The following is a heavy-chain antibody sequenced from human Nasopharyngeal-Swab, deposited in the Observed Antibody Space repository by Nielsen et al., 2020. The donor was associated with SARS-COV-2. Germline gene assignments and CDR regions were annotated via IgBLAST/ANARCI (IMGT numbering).Heavy chain of an antibody. D-gene: IGHD2-2*01. CDR1: GYTFNNYY. CDR3: ARRGRCSGSSCDMDV. J-gene: IGHJ6*02. V-gene: IGHV1-46*02. Sequence: ASVKVSCKASGYTFNNYYIHWVRQDTGQGLEWMGMINPGSGGTTYAQKFQGRVTMTRDTSTSTAFMDLSSLRSEDTAVYYCARRGRCSGSSCDMDVWGQGTTVTVSS. CDR2: INPGSGGT.